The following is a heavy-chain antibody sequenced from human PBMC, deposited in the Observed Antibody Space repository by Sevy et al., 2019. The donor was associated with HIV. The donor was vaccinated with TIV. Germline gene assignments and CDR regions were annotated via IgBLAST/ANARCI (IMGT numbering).Heavy chain of an antibody. Sequence: GGSLRLSCAASGFTFSSYAMHWVRQAPGKGLEWVAVISYDGSNKYYADSVKGRFTISRDNSKNTLYLQMNSLRAEDTAVCYCARELGAGGGYWGQGTLVTVSS. D-gene: IGHD3-10*01. V-gene: IGHV3-30-3*01. CDR3: ARELGAGGGY. CDR1: GFTFSSYA. J-gene: IGHJ4*02. CDR2: ISYDGSNK.